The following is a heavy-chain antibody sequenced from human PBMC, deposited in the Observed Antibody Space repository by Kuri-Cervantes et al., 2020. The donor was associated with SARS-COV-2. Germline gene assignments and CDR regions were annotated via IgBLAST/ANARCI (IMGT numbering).Heavy chain of an antibody. V-gene: IGHV1-8*02. Sequence: ASVKVSCKASGYTFTSYDINWVRQATGQGLEWMGGFDPEQREIIYAQKFQGRVTMTRNTSISTAYMELSSLRSEDTAVYYCARTDLMLTAPDYWGQGTLVTVSS. CDR2: FDPEQREI. J-gene: IGHJ4*02. CDR3: ARTDLMLTAPDY. D-gene: IGHD1-14*01. CDR1: GYTFTSYD.